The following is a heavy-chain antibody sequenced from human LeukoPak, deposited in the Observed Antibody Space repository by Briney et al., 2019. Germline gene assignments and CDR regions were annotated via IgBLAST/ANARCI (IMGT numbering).Heavy chain of an antibody. Sequence: GSPRLSCAASGFTFSDYYMRWIRQAPGKGLEWVSYISSSGSSIYYADSVKGRFTISRDNAKSSLYLQMNSLRADDTAVYYCAREVLGVAVTGTIDYWGQGTLVTVSS. V-gene: IGHV3-11*01. CDR1: GFTFSDYY. CDR3: AREVLGVAVTGTIDY. J-gene: IGHJ4*02. D-gene: IGHD6-19*01. CDR2: ISSSGSSI.